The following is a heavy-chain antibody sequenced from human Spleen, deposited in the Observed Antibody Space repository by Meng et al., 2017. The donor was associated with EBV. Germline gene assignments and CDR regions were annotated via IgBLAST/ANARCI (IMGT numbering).Heavy chain of an antibody. D-gene: IGHD3-10*01. CDR1: GDSIRSRTW. CDR3: ARFTSMVRGAFDP. J-gene: IGHJ5*02. Sequence: PLQEPVPGRVKPSGTLSLTWVVLGDSIRSRTWWSWVRQPPGKGLVWMGEIYHGGIPYYNPSSKSRVTISVDKSKNQFSLNLTSVTAADTAVYYCARFTSMVRGAFDPWGQGTLVTVSS. CDR2: IYHGGIP. V-gene: IGHV4-4*02.